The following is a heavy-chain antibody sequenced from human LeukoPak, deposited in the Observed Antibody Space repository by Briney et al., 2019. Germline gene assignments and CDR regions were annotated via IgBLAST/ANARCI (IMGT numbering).Heavy chain of an antibody. CDR3: AKDRYSSSWPHLDP. J-gene: IGHJ5*02. CDR2: ISYDGSNK. CDR1: GFTFSSYG. Sequence: GGSLRLSCAASGFTFSSYGMHWVRQAPGKGLEWVAVISYDGSNKYYADSVKGRFTISRDNSKNTLYLQMNSLRAEDTAVYYCAKDRYSSSWPHLDPWGQGTLVTVSS. V-gene: IGHV3-30*18. D-gene: IGHD6-13*01.